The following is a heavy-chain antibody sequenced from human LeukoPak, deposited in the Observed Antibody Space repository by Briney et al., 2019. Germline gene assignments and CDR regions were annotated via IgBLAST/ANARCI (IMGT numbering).Heavy chain of an antibody. Sequence: ASVTVSCKASGYTFTSYAMHWVRQAPGQGLEWMGWITPSGGTNYPQKFQGRVAITRDTSITTAYMDLSRLTSDDTAVYYCARDRYGDGFAHFDYWGQGALVTVSS. V-gene: IGHV1-2*02. CDR2: ITPSGGT. CDR1: GYTFTSYA. CDR3: ARDRYGDGFAHFDY. J-gene: IGHJ4*02. D-gene: IGHD5-24*01.